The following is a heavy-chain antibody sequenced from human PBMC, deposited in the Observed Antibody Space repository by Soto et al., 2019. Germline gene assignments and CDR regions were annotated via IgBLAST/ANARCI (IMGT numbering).Heavy chain of an antibody. CDR2: IHTGGST. J-gene: IGHJ4*02. CDR1: GFTVSTNY. V-gene: IGHV3-66*01. D-gene: IGHD1-26*01. Sequence: HPGGSLRLSCAASGFTVSTNYINWVRQAPGKGLEWVSVIHTGGSTFYADSVKGRFTISRDNSKNTVNLQMNNLRVEDTAVYYCARGLWDLDFFDYWGQGTLVTVSS. CDR3: ARGLWDLDFFDY.